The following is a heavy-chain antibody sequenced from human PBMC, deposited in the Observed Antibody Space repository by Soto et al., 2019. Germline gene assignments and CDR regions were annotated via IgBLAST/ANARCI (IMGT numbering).Heavy chain of an antibody. Sequence: GGSLRLSCAASGFTVSSNYMSWVRQAPGKGLEWVSVIYSGGSTYYADSVKGRFTISRDNSKNTLYLQMNSLRAEDTAVYYCAGSHVVVTATFDYWGQGTLVTVSS. D-gene: IGHD2-21*02. V-gene: IGHV3-53*01. CDR2: IYSGGST. J-gene: IGHJ4*02. CDR1: GFTVSSNY. CDR3: AGSHVVVTATFDY.